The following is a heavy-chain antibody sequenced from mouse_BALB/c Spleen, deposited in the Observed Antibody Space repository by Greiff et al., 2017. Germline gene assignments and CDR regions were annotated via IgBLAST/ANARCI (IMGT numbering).Heavy chain of an antibody. CDR1: GFTFSSYY. Sequence: DVKLQESGGGLVKLGGSLKLSCAASGFTFSSYYMSWVRQTPEKRLELVAAINSNGGSTYYPDTVKGRFTISRDNAKNTLYLQMSSLKSEDTALYYCARRCGSSHHWYFDVWGAGTTVTVSS. D-gene: IGHD1-1*01. CDR2: INSNGGST. V-gene: IGHV5-6-2*01. CDR3: ARRCGSSHHWYFDV. J-gene: IGHJ1*01.